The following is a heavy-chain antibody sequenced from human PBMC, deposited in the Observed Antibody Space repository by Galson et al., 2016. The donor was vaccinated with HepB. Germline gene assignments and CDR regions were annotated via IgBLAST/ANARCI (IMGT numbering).Heavy chain of an antibody. J-gene: IGHJ6*02. CDR1: GGTFSSYA. CDR2: IIPLYGTT. Sequence: SVKVSCKASGGTFSSYAMNWVRQAPGQGLEWMGGIIPLYGTTNYAQKFQGRVTITADESTSTAYMGLSSLRSEDTAVYYCARVRDGYNKYYHYGLDVWGQGTTVTVSS. D-gene: IGHD5-24*01. V-gene: IGHV1-69*13. CDR3: ARVRDGYNKYYHYGLDV.